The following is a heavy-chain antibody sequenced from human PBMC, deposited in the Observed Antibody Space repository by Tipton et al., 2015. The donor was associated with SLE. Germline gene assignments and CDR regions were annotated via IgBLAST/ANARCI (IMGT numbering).Heavy chain of an antibody. CDR2: IRYDGSDK. CDR1: GFTFSDYG. J-gene: IGHJ4*02. D-gene: IGHD3-16*01. V-gene: IGHV3-30*02. CDR3: AGGTGAYFDH. Sequence: SGFTFSDYGMHWVRQAPGKGLEWVAFIRYDGSDKDYTDSVKGRFTISRGNSKNTLYLQMNRLRVEDTAVYYCAGGTGAYFDHWGQGTLVTVSS.